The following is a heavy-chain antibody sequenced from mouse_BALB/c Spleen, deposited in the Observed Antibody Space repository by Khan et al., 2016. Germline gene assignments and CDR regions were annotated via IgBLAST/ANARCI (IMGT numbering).Heavy chain of an antibody. Sequence: EVQLQESGPGLVKPSQSLSLTCTVTGYSITSDYAWNWIRQFPGNKLEWMGYISYSGTPTYNPSLKSRLSITRDTSKNQFFLQLNSVTTEDTATYYCARWLDAMDYWGQGTSVTVSS. CDR1: GYSITSDYA. V-gene: IGHV3-2*02. CDR2: ISYSGTP. CDR3: ARWLDAMDY. D-gene: IGHD2-2*01. J-gene: IGHJ4*01.